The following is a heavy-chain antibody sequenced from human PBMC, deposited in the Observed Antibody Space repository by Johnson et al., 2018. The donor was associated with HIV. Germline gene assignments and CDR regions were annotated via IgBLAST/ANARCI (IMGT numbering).Heavy chain of an antibody. J-gene: IGHJ3*02. CDR1: GFTFSSYG. V-gene: IGHV3-30*18. CDR3: AKDPDRGSHPGGLGVIDI. Sequence: QVQLVESEGGVAQPGRSLRLSCAASGFTFSSYGMHWVRQAPGRGLEWVAVISYDGSDEYYEVSVKGRFTISRDNSKSRLYLQMNSLRPEDTAVYFCAKDPDRGSHPGGLGVIDIWGQGTMVTVSS. D-gene: IGHD1-26*01. CDR2: ISYDGSDE.